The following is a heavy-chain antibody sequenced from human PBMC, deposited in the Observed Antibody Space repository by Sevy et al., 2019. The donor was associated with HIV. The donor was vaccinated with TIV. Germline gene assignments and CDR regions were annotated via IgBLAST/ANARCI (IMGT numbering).Heavy chain of an antibody. V-gene: IGHV3-74*01. D-gene: IGHD6-13*01. J-gene: IGHJ4*01. CDR3: VAANSWEDY. CDR1: GFTFSNYW. Sequence: GESLKISCAASGFTFSNYWMHWVRQAPGKGLVWVSGVNSDGTSTTYADSVRGRFTISRDNTKDTLSLQMTSLRVEDTAVYYCVAANSWEDYWDHGTLVTVSS. CDR2: VNSDGTST.